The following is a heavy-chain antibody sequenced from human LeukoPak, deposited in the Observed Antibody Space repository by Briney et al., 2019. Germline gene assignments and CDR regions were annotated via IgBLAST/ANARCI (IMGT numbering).Heavy chain of an antibody. V-gene: IGHV3-23*01. D-gene: IGHD3-9*01. CDR3: AKWGGDEGCSGYYVPDY. CDR1: GFTFSNYA. CDR2: ILGSGGST. Sequence: GGSLRLSCAASGFTFSNYAMSWVRQAPGKGLEWVSAILGSGGSTYYADSVKGRFTVSRDNSKSTLYLQMNSLRAEDTALYYCAKWGGDEGCSGYYVPDYWGQGTLVTVSS. J-gene: IGHJ4*02.